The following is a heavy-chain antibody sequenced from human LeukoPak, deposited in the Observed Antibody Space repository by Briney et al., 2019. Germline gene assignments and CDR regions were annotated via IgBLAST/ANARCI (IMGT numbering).Heavy chain of an antibody. CDR1: GFTFSSYE. CDR2: ISTTGSSI. J-gene: IGHJ4*02. D-gene: IGHD3-10*01. Sequence: HPGGSLRLSCAASGFTFSSYEMNWVRQAPGKGLEWVSYISTTGSSIYYADSVKGRFTISRDNVKNSLYLQMNSLRAEDTAVYYCARAEIELRLLWFGELSSYHAGYFDYWGQGTLVTVSS. V-gene: IGHV3-48*03. CDR3: ARAEIELRLLWFGELSSYHAGYFDY.